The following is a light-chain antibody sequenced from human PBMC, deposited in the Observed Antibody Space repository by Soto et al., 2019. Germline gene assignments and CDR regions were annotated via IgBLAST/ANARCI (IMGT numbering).Light chain of an antibody. CDR2: AAS. V-gene: IGKV1-8*01. CDR1: QGISSY. CDR3: QQYYSYPIT. Sequence: IQMTQSPSSVSASTGDRVTITCRASQGISSYLAWYQQKPGKAPKLLIYAASTLQSGVPSRFSGSGSGTDFTLTISCLQSEDFATYYCQQYYSYPITFGQGTRLEIK. J-gene: IGKJ5*01.